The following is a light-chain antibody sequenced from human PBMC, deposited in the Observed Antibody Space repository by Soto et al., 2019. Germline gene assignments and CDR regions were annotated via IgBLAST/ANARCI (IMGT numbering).Light chain of an antibody. Sequence: EIVLTQSPGTLSLSPGERATLSCMASQSVSSNNLAWYQQRPGQAPRVVIYGASTRDTGIPERFSGSGSGTDFTLTISRLEPEDFAVYYCQQYGRSPFTFGPGTKVHIK. CDR1: QSVSSNN. V-gene: IGKV3-20*01. CDR3: QQYGRSPFT. CDR2: GAS. J-gene: IGKJ3*01.